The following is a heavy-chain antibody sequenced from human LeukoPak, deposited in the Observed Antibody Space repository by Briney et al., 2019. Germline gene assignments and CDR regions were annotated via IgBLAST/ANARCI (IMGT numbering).Heavy chain of an antibody. CDR3: AREGKDLDWLDSAGMDV. V-gene: IGHV3-23*01. CDR2: ISGTGGRT. CDR1: GFTFSSYA. D-gene: IGHD3-9*01. J-gene: IGHJ6*02. Sequence: PGGSLRLSCAASGFTFSSYAMSWVRQAPGKGLEWVSAISGTGGRTYYADSVKGRFTISRDNSKNTLYLQMNSLRAEDTAVYYCAREGKDLDWLDSAGMDVWGQGTTVTVSS.